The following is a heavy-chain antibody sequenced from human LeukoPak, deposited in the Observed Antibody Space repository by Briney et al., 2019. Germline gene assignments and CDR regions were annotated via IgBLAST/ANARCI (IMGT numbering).Heavy chain of an antibody. D-gene: IGHD2-8*01. V-gene: IGHV6-1*01. CDR1: GDSVSSNSPA. CDR3: AREMGSFDY. J-gene: IGHJ4*02. Sequence: SQTHSLTCAISGDSVSSNSPAWNWIRQSPSRGLEWLGRTYYRSKWYNDYAISVKSRITINPDTSKNQFSLQLNSVTPEDTAVYYCAREMGSFDYWGQGTLVTVSS. CDR2: TYYRSKWYN.